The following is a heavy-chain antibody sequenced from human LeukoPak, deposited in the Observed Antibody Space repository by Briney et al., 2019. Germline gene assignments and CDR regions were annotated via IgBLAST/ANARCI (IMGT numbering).Heavy chain of an antibody. D-gene: IGHD6-13*01. CDR3: ARLGTAEGTLEDY. CDR2: IKHDGSEK. V-gene: IGHV3-7*01. J-gene: IGHJ4*02. Sequence: PGGSLRPSCAASGFTFSNYWMSWVRQPPGKGLEWVANIKHDGSEKYCVDSVEGRFTISRDNAKNSLHLQMNSLRAEDTAVYYCARLGTAEGTLEDYWGQGTLVTVSS. CDR1: GFTFSNYW.